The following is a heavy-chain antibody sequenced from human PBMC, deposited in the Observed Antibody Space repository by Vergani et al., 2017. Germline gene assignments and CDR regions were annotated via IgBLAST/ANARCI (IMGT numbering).Heavy chain of an antibody. CDR3: ARAEWELNDAFDI. J-gene: IGHJ3*02. V-gene: IGHV3-21*01. Sequence: EVQLVESGGGLVKPGGSLRLSCAASGFTFSGYSMNWVRQAPGKGLEWVSFISSSISYIYYADSVKGRFTISRDNAKNSLYLQMNSLRAEDTAVYYCARAEWELNDAFDIWGQGTMVTVSS. CDR1: GFTFSGYS. CDR2: ISSSISYI. D-gene: IGHD1-26*01.